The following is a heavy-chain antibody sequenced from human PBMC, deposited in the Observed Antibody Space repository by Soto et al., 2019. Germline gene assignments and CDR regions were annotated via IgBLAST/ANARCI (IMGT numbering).Heavy chain of an antibody. CDR3: ARGGSLWFGELSAYYYGMDV. V-gene: IGHV1-2*04. D-gene: IGHD3-10*01. J-gene: IGHJ6*02. CDR2: INPNSGGT. Sequence: ASVKVSCKASGYTFTGYYTHWVRQAPGQGLEWMGWINPNSGGTNYAQKFQGWVTMTRDTSISTAYMELSRLRSDDTAVYYCARGGSLWFGELSAYYYGMDVWGQGTTVTVS. CDR1: GYTFTGYY.